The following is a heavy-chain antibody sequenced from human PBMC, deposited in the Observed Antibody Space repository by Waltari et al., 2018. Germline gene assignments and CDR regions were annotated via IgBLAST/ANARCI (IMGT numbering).Heavy chain of an antibody. V-gene: IGHV4-38-2*02. CDR2: IYHSGRT. CDR1: GYSISSGYY. D-gene: IGHD3-10*01. Sequence: QVQLQESGPGLVKPSETLSLTCTVSGYSISSGYYWGWIRQPPGKGLEWIGSIYHSGRTYYNPSLKSRVTISVDTSKNQFSLKLSSVTAADTAVYYCARDFSYYYGSGSYSRNWFDPWGQGTLVTVSS. J-gene: IGHJ5*02. CDR3: ARDFSYYYGSGSYSRNWFDP.